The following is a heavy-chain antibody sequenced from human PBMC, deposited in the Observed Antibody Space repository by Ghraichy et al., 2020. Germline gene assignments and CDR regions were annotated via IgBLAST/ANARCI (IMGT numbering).Heavy chain of an antibody. Sequence: ASVKVSCKASGYTFTSYAMHWVRQAPGQSLEWMGWTNAGNGNTKYSQKFQGSVTITRDTSASTAYMELSSLRSEDTAVYYCARVAGWELLAVDYWGQGTLVTVSS. V-gene: IGHV1-3*01. J-gene: IGHJ4*02. D-gene: IGHD1-26*01. CDR2: TNAGNGNT. CDR1: GYTFTSYA. CDR3: ARVAGWELLAVDY.